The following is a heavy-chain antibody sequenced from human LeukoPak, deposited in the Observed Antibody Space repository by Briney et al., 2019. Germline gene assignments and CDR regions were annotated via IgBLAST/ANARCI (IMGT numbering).Heavy chain of an antibody. V-gene: IGHV1-69*04. Sequence: GASVKVSCKASGGTFSSYAISWVRQAPGQGLEWMGRIIPILGIANYAQKFQGRVTITADKSASTAYMELSSLRSEDTAVYYCARDPDYSNYFYYFDYWGQGTLVTVSS. D-gene: IGHD4-11*01. CDR3: ARDPDYSNYFYYFDY. J-gene: IGHJ4*02. CDR1: GGTFSSYA. CDR2: IIPILGIA.